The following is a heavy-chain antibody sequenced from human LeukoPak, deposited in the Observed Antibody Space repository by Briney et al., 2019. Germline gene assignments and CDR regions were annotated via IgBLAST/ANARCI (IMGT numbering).Heavy chain of an antibody. V-gene: IGHV4-59*08. CDR2: IYYSGST. CDR3: ARGYTSGWKYFDD. CDR1: GVSISGYY. J-gene: IGHJ4*02. Sequence: PSETLSPTCTVSGVSISGYYWSWIRQPPGKGLEWIGYIYYSGSTNYNPSLKSRVTISVDTSKNQFSLKLSSVTAADTAVYYCARGYTSGWKYFDDWGQETLDTVSS. D-gene: IGHD6-19*01.